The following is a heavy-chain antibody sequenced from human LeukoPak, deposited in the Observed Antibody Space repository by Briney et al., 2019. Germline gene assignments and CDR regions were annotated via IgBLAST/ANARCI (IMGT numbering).Heavy chain of an antibody. CDR3: ARCPHMVYYYMDV. Sequence: PGGSLRLSCAASGFTFSSYSMNWVRQAPGKGLEWVSSISSGSSYIYYADSLKGRFTISRDNAKNSLYLQMNSLRAEDTAVYYCARCPHMVYYYMDVWGKGTTVTVSS. CDR2: ISSGSSYI. D-gene: IGHD3-10*01. CDR1: GFTFSSYS. J-gene: IGHJ6*03. V-gene: IGHV3-21*01.